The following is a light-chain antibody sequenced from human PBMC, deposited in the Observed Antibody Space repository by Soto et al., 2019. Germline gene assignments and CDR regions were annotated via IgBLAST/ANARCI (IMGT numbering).Light chain of an antibody. Sequence: QLVLTQPPSVSGAPGQRVTISCTGSSSNIGAGYDVHWYQQLPGTAPKLLIYGNNNRPSGVPDRFSGSKSGTSASLAITGLHAEDEADYYCQSYDSSLSGSVVFGGGTKLTVL. V-gene: IGLV1-40*01. CDR3: QSYDSSLSGSVV. CDR2: GNN. J-gene: IGLJ2*01. CDR1: SSNIGAGYD.